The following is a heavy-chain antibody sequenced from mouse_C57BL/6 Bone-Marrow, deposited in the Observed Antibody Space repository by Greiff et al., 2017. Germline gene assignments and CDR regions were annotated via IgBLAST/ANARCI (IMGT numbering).Heavy chain of an antibody. CDR3: ARSGYYGSSYSWFAY. CDR2: IDPSDSST. D-gene: IGHD1-1*01. Sequence: VQLQQPGAELVKPGASVKLSCKASGYTFTSYWMQWVKQRPGQGLEWIGEIDPSDSSTNYNQKFKGKATLTVDTSSSTAYRQLSSLTSEDSAVYYCARSGYYGSSYSWFAYWGQGTLVTVSA. CDR1: GYTFTSYW. J-gene: IGHJ3*01. V-gene: IGHV1-50*01.